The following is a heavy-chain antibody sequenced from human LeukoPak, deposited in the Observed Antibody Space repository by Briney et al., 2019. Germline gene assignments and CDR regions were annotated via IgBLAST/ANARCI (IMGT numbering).Heavy chain of an antibody. J-gene: IGHJ6*03. CDR1: GFTFSSYS. V-gene: IGHV3-21*01. CDR2: ISSSSSYI. D-gene: IGHD2-2*01. CDR3: ARDYGTYCSSTSCYRGGPPGYMDV. Sequence: GGSLRLSCAASGFTFSSYSMNWVRQAPGKGLEWVSSISSSSSYIYYADSVKGRFTISRDNAKNSLYLQMNSLRAEDTAVYYCARDYGTYCSSTSCYRGGPPGYMDVWGKGTTVTVSS.